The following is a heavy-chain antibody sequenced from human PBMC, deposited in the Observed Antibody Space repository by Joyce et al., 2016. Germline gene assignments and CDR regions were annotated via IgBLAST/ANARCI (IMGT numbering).Heavy chain of an antibody. J-gene: IGHJ6*02. CDR2: IIPCFGAA. CDR3: ARGGASSDHFFFYTLDI. D-gene: IGHD6-6*01. V-gene: IGHV1-69*12. CDR1: GGAFSNFT. Sequence: QVLLVQSGATVKRPGSSLKVSCKSSGGAFSNFTVNWVRQAPGQRLEWMGGIIPCFGAAKYAEHFQGRVTLTADLSTRTAFMELGSLTSADTAVYYCARGGASSDHFFFYTLDIWGPGTTVIVSS.